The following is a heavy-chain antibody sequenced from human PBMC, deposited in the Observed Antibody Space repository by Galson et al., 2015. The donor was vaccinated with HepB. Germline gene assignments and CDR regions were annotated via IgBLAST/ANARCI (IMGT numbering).Heavy chain of an antibody. D-gene: IGHD3-3*01. CDR2: IYYSGST. CDR3: ARVITIFGVYNWFDP. CDR1: GGSISSYY. Sequence: SETLSLTCTVSGGSISSYYWSWIRQPPGKGLEWIGYIYYSGSTNYNPSLKSRVTISVDTSKNQFSLKLSSVTAADTAVYYCARVITIFGVYNWFDPWGQGTLVTVSS. J-gene: IGHJ5*02. V-gene: IGHV4-59*01.